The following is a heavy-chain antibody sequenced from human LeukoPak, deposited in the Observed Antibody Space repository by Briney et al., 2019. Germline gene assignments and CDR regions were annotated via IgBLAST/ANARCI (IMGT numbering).Heavy chain of an antibody. V-gene: IGHV4-59*08. D-gene: IGHD4-11*01. Sequence: SETLSLTCTVSGGSISSYYWSWIRQPPGKGLEWIGYIYYSGSTNYNPSLKSRVTISVDTSKNQFSLKLGSVTAADTAVYYCAREAMTTVTSTGYYFDYWGQGTLVTVSS. J-gene: IGHJ4*02. CDR3: AREAMTTVTSTGYYFDY. CDR1: GGSISSYY. CDR2: IYYSGST.